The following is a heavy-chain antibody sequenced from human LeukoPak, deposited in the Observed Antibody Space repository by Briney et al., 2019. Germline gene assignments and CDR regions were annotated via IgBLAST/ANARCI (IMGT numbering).Heavy chain of an antibody. CDR3: ARVLGVVITKGAFDI. CDR1: GFTVSSNY. D-gene: IGHD3-3*01. J-gene: IGHJ3*02. Sequence: GGSLRLSCAASGFTVSSNYMSWARQAPGKGLEWVSVIYSGGSTYYADSVKGRFTISRDNSKNTLYLQMNSLRAEDTAVYYCARVLGVVITKGAFDIWGQGTMVTVSS. CDR2: IYSGGST. V-gene: IGHV3-53*01.